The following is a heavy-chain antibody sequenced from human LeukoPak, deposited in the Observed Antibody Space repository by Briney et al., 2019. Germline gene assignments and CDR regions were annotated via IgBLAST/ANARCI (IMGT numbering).Heavy chain of an antibody. Sequence: GGSLRLSCAASGFTFSSYVMSWVRQAPGKGLEWVSNIGGSVGSMFYAASVKGRFTISRDNSKNTLSLQMNSLRAEDTAVYYCAKHMHVGGSYVDYWGQGTLVTVSS. CDR2: IGGSVGSM. V-gene: IGHV3-23*01. CDR3: AKHMHVGGSYVDY. J-gene: IGHJ4*02. D-gene: IGHD3-16*01. CDR1: GFTFSSYV.